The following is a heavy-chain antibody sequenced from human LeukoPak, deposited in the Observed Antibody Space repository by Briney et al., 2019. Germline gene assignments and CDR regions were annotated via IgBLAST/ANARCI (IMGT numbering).Heavy chain of an antibody. CDR3: ARDRGQLVNDY. J-gene: IGHJ4*02. CDR1: GFTFSSYA. V-gene: IGHV3-30*04. Sequence: GRSLRLSCAASGFTFSSYAMHWVRQAPGKGLEWVAVISYDGSNKYYADSVKGRFTISRDNSKNTLYLQMNSLRAEDTAVYYCARDRGQLVNDYWGQGTLVTVPS. CDR2: ISYDGSNK. D-gene: IGHD6-13*01.